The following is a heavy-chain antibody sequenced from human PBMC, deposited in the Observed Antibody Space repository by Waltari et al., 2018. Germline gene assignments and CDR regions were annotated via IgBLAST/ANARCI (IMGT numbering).Heavy chain of an antibody. CDR3: ARHGRGRYWFDP. V-gene: IGHV4-34*01. J-gene: IGHJ5*02. D-gene: IGHD3-10*01. CDR1: GGSFSGYY. Sequence: QVQLQQWGAGLLKPSETLSLTCAVYGGSFSGYYWSWIRQPPGKGLEWIGEINHSGSTNYNPSLKSRVTISVDTSKNQFSLKLSSVTAADTAVYYCARHGRGRYWFDPWGQGTLVTVSS. CDR2: INHSGST.